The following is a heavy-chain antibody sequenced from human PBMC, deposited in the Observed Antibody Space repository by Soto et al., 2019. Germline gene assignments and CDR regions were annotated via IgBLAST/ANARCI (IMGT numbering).Heavy chain of an antibody. CDR2: IYYSGST. J-gene: IGHJ6*02. CDR1: GVSISSGGYY. D-gene: IGHD5-12*01. V-gene: IGHV4-31*03. CDR3: ARGGLPYYYYGMDV. Sequence: QVQLQESGPGLVKPSQTLSLTCTVSGVSISSGGYYWSWIRKHPGKGLEWIGYIYYSGSTYYNPSLKSRVTISVDTSKKQFSLKLSSVTAADTAVYYCARGGLPYYYYGMDVWGQGTTVTVSS.